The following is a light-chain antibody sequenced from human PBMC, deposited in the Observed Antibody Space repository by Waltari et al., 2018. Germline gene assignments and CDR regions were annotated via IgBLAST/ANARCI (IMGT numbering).Light chain of an antibody. CDR3: QVVNNYPLS. J-gene: IGKJ4*01. CDR1: QGISNF. CDR2: NAF. Sequence: SVGDRVTITWRASQGISNFLAWYQQKPGKAPKLLIYNAFTLQSGVPSRFSGTGSGTEFTLTISSLQPEDFASYYCQVVNNYPLSFGGGTKVEI. V-gene: IGKV1-9*01.